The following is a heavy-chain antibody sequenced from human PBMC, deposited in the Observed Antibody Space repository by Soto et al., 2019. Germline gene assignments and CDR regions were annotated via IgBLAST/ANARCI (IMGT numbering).Heavy chain of an antibody. D-gene: IGHD6-19*01. J-gene: IGHJ5*02. V-gene: IGHV3-48*02. Sequence: EVQLVESGGGLVQPGGSLRLSCAASGFTFSSYSMNWVRQAPGKGLEWDSYISSSSSTIYYADSVKGRSTISRDNAKNSLYLQMNSLRDEDTAVYYCARTLGHSSGWYELNWFDPWGQGTLVTVSS. CDR1: GFTFSSYS. CDR3: ARTLGHSSGWYELNWFDP. CDR2: ISSSSSTI.